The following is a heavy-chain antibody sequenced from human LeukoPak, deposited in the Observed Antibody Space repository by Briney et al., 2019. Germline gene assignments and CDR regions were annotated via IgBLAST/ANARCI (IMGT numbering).Heavy chain of an antibody. CDR2: ISYDGSNK. J-gene: IGHJ3*02. V-gene: IGHV3-30*03. CDR1: GFTFSSYG. D-gene: IGHD4-17*01. CDR3: ARDPNGDYIGTFDM. Sequence: GRSLRLSCAASGFTFSSYGMPWVRQAPGKGLEWVAVISYDGSNKYYADSVKGRFTISRDNSKNTLYLQMNSLRVEDTAVYFCARDPNGDYIGTFDMWGRGTKVTASS.